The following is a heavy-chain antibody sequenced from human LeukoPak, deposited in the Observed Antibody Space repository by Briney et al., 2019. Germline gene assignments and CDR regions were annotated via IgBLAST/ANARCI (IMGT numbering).Heavy chain of an antibody. CDR3: AKDRTTSSRIFDY. Sequence: GGSLRLSCTASGFTFSSYTMNWVRQAPGKGLEWVSGFTSGGSTYYADSVKGRFTISRDNSKNTLYLQMNSLSAEDTAVYYCAKDRTTSSRIFDYWGQGTLVTVSS. CDR2: FTSGGST. D-gene: IGHD1-1*01. V-gene: IGHV3-23*01. J-gene: IGHJ4*02. CDR1: GFTFSSYT.